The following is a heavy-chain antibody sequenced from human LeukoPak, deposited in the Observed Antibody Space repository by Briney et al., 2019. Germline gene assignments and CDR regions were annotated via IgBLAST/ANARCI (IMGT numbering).Heavy chain of an antibody. CDR1: GGSISSGGYS. CDR3: ARGGWELPPLFDY. CDR2: IYHSGST. V-gene: IGHV4-30-2*01. J-gene: IGHJ4*02. D-gene: IGHD1-26*01. Sequence: PSETLSLTCAVSGGSISSGGYSWRWIRQPPGKGLEWIWYIYHSGSTYYNPSLKSLVTISVDRSKKQFSLQLTSVTAADTAVYYCARGGWELPPLFDYWGQGTLVTVSS.